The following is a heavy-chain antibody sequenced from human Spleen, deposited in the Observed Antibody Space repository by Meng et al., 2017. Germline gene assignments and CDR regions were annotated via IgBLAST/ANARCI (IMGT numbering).Heavy chain of an antibody. J-gene: IGHJ3*02. Sequence: GGSLRLSCAASGFTFSSYAMHWVRQAPGKGLEWVAVISYDGSNKYYADSVKGRFTISRDNSKNTLYLQMNSLRAEDTAVYYCARGLIDYYGSGSYPEGAFDIWGQGTMVTVSS. CDR1: GFTFSSYA. CDR3: ARGLIDYYGSGSYPEGAFDI. D-gene: IGHD3-10*01. CDR2: ISYDGSNK. V-gene: IGHV3-30*04.